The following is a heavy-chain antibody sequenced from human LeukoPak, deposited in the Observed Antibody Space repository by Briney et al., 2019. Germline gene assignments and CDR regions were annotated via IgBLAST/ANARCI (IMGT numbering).Heavy chain of an antibody. CDR2: VSGSGGGT. Sequence: GGSLRLSCAASGFTFSSYALSWVRQAPGKGLEWVSGVSGSGGGTYYADSVKGRFTISRDNSKNTTNLQMNSLRAEDTAVYYCAKGVPDSSSWSTGYYFDYWGQGTLVTVSS. CDR1: GFTFSSYA. CDR3: AKGVPDSSSWSTGYYFDY. D-gene: IGHD6-13*01. J-gene: IGHJ4*02. V-gene: IGHV3-23*01.